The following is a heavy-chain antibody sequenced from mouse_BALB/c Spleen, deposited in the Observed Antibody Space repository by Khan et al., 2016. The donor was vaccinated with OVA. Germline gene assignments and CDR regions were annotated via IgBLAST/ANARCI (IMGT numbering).Heavy chain of an antibody. CDR3: ARTGYYYFDY. V-gene: IGHV5-17*02. Sequence: EVALVESGGGLVQTGGSRKLSCAASGFTFSGFGMHWVRQAPEKGLEWVAYISSDSNTIYYADTVKGRFTISRDNPKNTLFLQMTSLRSEDTAMYYCARTGYYYFDYWGQGTTLTVSS. J-gene: IGHJ2*01. D-gene: IGHD2-3*01. CDR2: ISSDSNTI. CDR1: GFTFSGFG.